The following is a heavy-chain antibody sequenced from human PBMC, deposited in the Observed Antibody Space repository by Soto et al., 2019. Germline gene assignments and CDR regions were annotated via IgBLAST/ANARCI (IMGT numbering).Heavy chain of an antibody. J-gene: IGHJ6*02. CDR2: IYYSGST. D-gene: IGHD3-10*01. CDR3: ARATLNNYYGSGSWIPSYYYYGMDV. CDR1: GGSISSGGYY. V-gene: IGHV4-31*03. Sequence: KPSETLSLTCTVSGGSISSGGYYWSWIRQHPGKGLEWIGYIYYSGSTYYNPSLKSRVTISVDTSKNQFSLKLSSVTAADTAVYYCARATLNNYYGSGSWIPSYYYYGMDVWGQGTTVTVSS.